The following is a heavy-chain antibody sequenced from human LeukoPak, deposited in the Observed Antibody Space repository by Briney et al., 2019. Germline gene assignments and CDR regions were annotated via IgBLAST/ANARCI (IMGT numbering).Heavy chain of an antibody. CDR1: GFTFSNYA. CDR2: IKGGGFDT. J-gene: IGHJ4*02. CDR3: ARGQSGAFDY. D-gene: IGHD5-12*01. Sequence: GGSLRLSCAATGFTFSNYAIHWVRQAPGKGLEWVANIKGGGFDTYYVDSVKGRFTISRDNAQNLLYLQMSSLRVGDTAVYYCARGQSGAFDYWGQGTLVTVSS. V-gene: IGHV3-7*04.